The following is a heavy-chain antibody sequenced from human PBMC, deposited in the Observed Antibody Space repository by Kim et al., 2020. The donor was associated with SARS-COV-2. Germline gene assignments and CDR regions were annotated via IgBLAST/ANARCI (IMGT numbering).Heavy chain of an antibody. Sequence: GGSLRLSCAASGFTFSSYAMHWVRQAPGKGLEWVAVISYDGSNKYYADSVKGRFTISRDNSKNTLYLQMNSLRAEDTAVYYCARDHYYGSGSYYNGTYYYYGMDVWGQGTTVTVSS. CDR2: ISYDGSNK. J-gene: IGHJ6*02. D-gene: IGHD3-10*01. CDR1: GFTFSSYA. CDR3: ARDHYYGSGSYYNGTYYYYGMDV. V-gene: IGHV3-30*04.